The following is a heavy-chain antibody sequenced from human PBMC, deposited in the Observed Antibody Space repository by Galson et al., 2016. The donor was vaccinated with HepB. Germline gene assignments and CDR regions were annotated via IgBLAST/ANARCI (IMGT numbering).Heavy chain of an antibody. V-gene: IGHV4-59*11. CDR3: ARVAYYYDNSGRDGYYFDY. D-gene: IGHD3-22*01. CDR1: GDSISTHY. CDR2: IYYNGNT. Sequence: SETLSLTCTVSGDSISTHYWGWIRQPPGKGLEYIGYIYYNGNTNYNPSLKSRVTISVDTSKNHFSLKLTSVTAADAAVYFCARVAYYYDNSGRDGYYFDYWGQGTLVTVSS. J-gene: IGHJ4*02.